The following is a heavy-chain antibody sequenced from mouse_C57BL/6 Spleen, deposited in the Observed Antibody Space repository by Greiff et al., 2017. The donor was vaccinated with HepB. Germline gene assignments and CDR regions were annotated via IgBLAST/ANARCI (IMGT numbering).Heavy chain of an antibody. V-gene: IGHV5-9-1*02. Sequence: DVMLVESGEGLVKPGGSLKLSCAASGFTFSSYAMSWVRQTPEKRLEWVAYISSGGDYIYYADTVKGRFTISRDNARNTLYLQMSSLKSEDTAMYYCTRGGITTVVATGFDYWGQGTTLTVSS. J-gene: IGHJ2*01. CDR3: TRGGITTVVATGFDY. D-gene: IGHD1-1*01. CDR2: ISSGGDYI. CDR1: GFTFSSYA.